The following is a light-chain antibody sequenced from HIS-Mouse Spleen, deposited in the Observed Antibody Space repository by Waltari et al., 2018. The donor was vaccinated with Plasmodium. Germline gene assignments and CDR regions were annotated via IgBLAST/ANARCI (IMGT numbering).Light chain of an antibody. Sequence: QSALTQPASVSGSPGQSITISCTGTSSDVGSYNLVSWYQQHPGKAPKLMDYEGSKRPSGVSNRFSVSKSGNTASLTISGLQAEDEADYYCCSYAGSRMVFGGGTKLTVL. CDR2: EGS. CDR3: CSYAGSRMV. V-gene: IGLV2-23*01. CDR1: SSDVGSYNL. J-gene: IGLJ2*01.